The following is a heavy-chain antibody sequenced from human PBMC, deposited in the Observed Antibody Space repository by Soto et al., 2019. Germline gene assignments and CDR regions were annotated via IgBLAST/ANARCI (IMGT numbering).Heavy chain of an antibody. CDR2: FIPIFGTT. D-gene: IGHD3-10*02. CDR3: ARVDSSMFEGGEWFDP. V-gene: IGHV1-69*12. CDR1: GGTFNRQA. Sequence: QVVQSGAEVKKPGSSVKVSCKASGGTFNRQAFSWVRQAPGQGLEGMGGFIPIFGTTDYSQKFQGRGTIPADEATSTAYMELSSLTSDDTAVYYCARVDSSMFEGGEWFDPWGQGTLVTVSS. J-gene: IGHJ5*02.